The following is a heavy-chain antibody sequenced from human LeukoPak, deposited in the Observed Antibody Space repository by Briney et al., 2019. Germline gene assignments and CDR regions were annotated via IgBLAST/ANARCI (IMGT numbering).Heavy chain of an antibody. Sequence: GGSLRLSCAASGFTFSSYGMHWVRQAPGKGLEWVAVISYDGSNKYYADSVKGRFTISRDNSKNTLYLQMNSLRAEDTAVYYCAKSRDGYNSLFDYWGQGTLVTVSS. V-gene: IGHV3-30*18. J-gene: IGHJ4*02. CDR1: GFTFSSYG. CDR2: ISYDGSNK. D-gene: IGHD5-24*01. CDR3: AKSRDGYNSLFDY.